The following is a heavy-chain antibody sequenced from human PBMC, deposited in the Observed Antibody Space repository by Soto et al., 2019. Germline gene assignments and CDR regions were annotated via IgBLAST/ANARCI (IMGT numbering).Heavy chain of an antibody. J-gene: IGHJ4*02. CDR3: AKYCSGGSCYFVVDY. CDR1: GFTFSSYA. V-gene: IGHV3-23*01. CDR2: ISGSGGST. Sequence: GGSLRLSCAASGFTFSSYAMSWVRQAPGKGLEWVSAISGSGGSTYYADSVKGRFTISRDNSKKTLYLQMNSLRAEETAVYYCAKYCSGGSCYFVVDYWGQGTLVTVSS. D-gene: IGHD2-15*01.